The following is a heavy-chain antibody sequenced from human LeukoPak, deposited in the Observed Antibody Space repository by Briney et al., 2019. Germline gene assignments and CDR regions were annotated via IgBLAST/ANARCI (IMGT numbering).Heavy chain of an antibody. Sequence: SETLSLTCTVSGGSISSYYWSWNRQPPGKGLEWIGYIYYSGSTNYNPSVKSRVTISVDTSKNQFSLKLSSVTAADTAVYYCARGSRVYGMDVWGQGTTVTDSS. CDR1: GGSISSYY. V-gene: IGHV4-59*01. J-gene: IGHJ6*02. D-gene: IGHD2-2*01. CDR3: ARGSRVYGMDV. CDR2: IYYSGST.